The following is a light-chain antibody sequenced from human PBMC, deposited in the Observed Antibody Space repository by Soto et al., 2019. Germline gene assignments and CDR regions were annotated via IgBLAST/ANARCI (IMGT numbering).Light chain of an antibody. CDR1: QSVDKD. CDR3: HQYNKWPPYT. V-gene: IGKV3-15*01. J-gene: IGKJ2*01. CDR2: DAS. Sequence: EIVMTQSPATLSVSPGEGATLSCRPSQSVDKDLAWYRQKPGQAPSLLVYDASTRATGVPARFSGSGSGTEFTLTITSLQSEDFAVYFCHQYNKWPPYTFGQGTKVDIK.